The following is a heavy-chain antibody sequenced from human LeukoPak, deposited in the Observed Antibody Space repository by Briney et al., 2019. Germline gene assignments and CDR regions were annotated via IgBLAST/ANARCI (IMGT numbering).Heavy chain of an antibody. J-gene: IGHJ4*02. CDR3: ARDLERWLQSSTFGY. D-gene: IGHD5-24*01. CDR2: ISYDGSNK. V-gene: IGHV3-30-3*01. Sequence: GGSLRLSCAASGFTFSSYAMHWVRQAPGKGLEWVAVISYDGSNKYYADSVKGRFTISRDNSKNTLYLQMNSLRAEDTAVYYCARDLERWLQSSTFGYWGQGTLVTVSS. CDR1: GFTFSSYA.